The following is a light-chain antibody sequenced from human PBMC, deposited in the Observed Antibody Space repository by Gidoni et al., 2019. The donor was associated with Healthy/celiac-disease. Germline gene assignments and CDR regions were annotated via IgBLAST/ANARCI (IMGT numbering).Light chain of an antibody. CDR1: QSVSSN. CDR2: GAS. V-gene: IGKV3-15*01. CDR3: QHGAT. J-gene: IGKJ1*01. Sequence: EIVMTQSPATLSVSPGERATLSCRASQSVSSNLAWYQQKPGQAPRLLIYGASTRATGIPARFSGSGSGTEFTLTISSLQSEDFAVYYCQHGATFGQXTKVEIK.